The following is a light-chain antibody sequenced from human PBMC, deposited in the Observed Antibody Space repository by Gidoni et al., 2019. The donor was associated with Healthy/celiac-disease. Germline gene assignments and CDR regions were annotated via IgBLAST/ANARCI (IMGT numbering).Light chain of an antibody. CDR2: EVS. V-gene: IGLV2-14*01. CDR1: SSDVGGYNY. Sequence: QSALTQPASVSGSPGQSITISCTGTSSDVGGYNYVSWYQQHPGKAPKLMIYEVSNRPSGVSNRFSGSKSGNTASPTISGLQAEDEADYYCSSYRSSSPYVFGTGTKVTVL. CDR3: SSYRSSSPYV. J-gene: IGLJ1*01.